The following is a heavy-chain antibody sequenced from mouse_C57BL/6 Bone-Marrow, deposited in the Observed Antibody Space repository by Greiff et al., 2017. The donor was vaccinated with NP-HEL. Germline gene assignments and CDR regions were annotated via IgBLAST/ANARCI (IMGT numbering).Heavy chain of an antibody. D-gene: IGHD2-3*01. Sequence: VQLQESGAELMKPGASVKLSCKATGYTFTGYWIEWVKQRPGHGLEWIGEILPGSGSTNYNEKFKGQATFTADTSSNTAYMQLCILPTEYSAIYSCARRGGYYCYAMDYWGQGTSVTVSS. V-gene: IGHV1-9*01. J-gene: IGHJ4*01. CDR3: ARRGGYYCYAMDY. CDR2: ILPGSGST. CDR1: GYTFTGYW.